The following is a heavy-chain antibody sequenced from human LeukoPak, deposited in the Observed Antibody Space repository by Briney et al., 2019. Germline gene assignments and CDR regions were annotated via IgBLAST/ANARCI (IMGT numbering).Heavy chain of an antibody. CDR3: TTYTRGHY. V-gene: IGHV3-73*01. CDR2: IGIKANNYAT. CDR1: GFTFSGSD. Sequence: GGSLRLSCAASGFTFSGSDMHWVRQASGKGLEWVGRIGIKANNYATAYSAALKGRFTISRDDSKNTAYLQMNSLRTEDTAVYYCTTYTRGHYWGQGILATVSS. D-gene: IGHD6-19*01. J-gene: IGHJ4*02.